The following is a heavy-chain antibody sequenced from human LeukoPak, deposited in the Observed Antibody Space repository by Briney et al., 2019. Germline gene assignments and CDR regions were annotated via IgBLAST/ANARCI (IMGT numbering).Heavy chain of an antibody. CDR3: ARVRYYYYMDV. J-gene: IGHJ6*03. Sequence: ASVKVSCKASGYTFTAYYMHWVRQAPGQGLEWMGWMNPNSGNTGYAQKFQGRVTMTRNTSISTAYMELSSLRSEDTAVYYCARVRYYYYMDVWGKGTTVTISS. CDR2: MNPNSGNT. CDR1: GYTFTAYY. V-gene: IGHV1-8*02.